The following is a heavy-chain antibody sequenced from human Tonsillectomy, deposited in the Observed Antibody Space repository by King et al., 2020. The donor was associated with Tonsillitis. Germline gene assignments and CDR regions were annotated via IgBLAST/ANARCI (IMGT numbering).Heavy chain of an antibody. Sequence: VQLVESGGGVVQPGRSLRVSCAASGFTFNNFDMHWVRQAPGKGVEWVAVISYDGTNKNYADSVKGRFTISRDNSKNTLYLQNNSLRPEDTALYFCARDLRADYRAGAFDIWGHGTMVTVPS. V-gene: IGHV3-30*03. CDR2: ISYDGTNK. J-gene: IGHJ3*02. CDR3: ARDLRADYRAGAFDI. D-gene: IGHD3-16*01. CDR1: GFTFNNFD.